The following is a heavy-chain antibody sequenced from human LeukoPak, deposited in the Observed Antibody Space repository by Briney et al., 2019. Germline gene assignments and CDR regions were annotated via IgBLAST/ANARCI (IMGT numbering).Heavy chain of an antibody. Sequence: GGSLRLSCAVSGFSFSSYAMNWVRQAPGKGLEWVSTLSGSGGSTYYADSVKGRFTISRDNAKSSLYLQMSSLRAEDTAVYYCAREPTYTNSWYTTCDYWGQGTLVTVSS. D-gene: IGHD6-19*01. J-gene: IGHJ4*02. V-gene: IGHV3-23*01. CDR3: AREPTYTNSWYTTCDY. CDR1: GFSFSSYA. CDR2: LSGSGGST.